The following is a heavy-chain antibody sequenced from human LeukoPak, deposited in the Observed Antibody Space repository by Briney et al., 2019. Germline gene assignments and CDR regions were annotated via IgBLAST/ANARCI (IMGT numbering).Heavy chain of an antibody. CDR2: ISSSGSTI. V-gene: IGHV3-11*01. CDR3: ARESREWELLPFGY. CDR1: GFTFSDYY. Sequence: GGSLRLSCAASGFTFSDYYMSWIRQAPGKGLEWVSYISSSGSTIYYADPVKGRFTISRDNAKNSLYLQMNSLRAEDTAVYYCARESREWELLPFGYWGQGTLVTVSS. J-gene: IGHJ4*02. D-gene: IGHD1-26*01.